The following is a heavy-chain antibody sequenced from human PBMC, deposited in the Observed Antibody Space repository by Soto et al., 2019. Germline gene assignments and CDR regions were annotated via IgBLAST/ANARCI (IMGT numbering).Heavy chain of an antibody. CDR2: IIPIFGTA. CDR1: GGTFSSYA. D-gene: IGHD6-19*01. V-gene: IGHV1-69*12. J-gene: IGHJ5*02. CDR3: ARWIAVAGTNWFDP. Sequence: QVQLVQSGSEVKQPGSSVKVSCKASGGTFSSYAISWVLQATGQGLWWMGGIIPIFGTANYAQKFQGRVTITGDESTSTAFMELSSLRGEYTAVYYCARWIAVAGTNWFDPWGQGTLVTVSS.